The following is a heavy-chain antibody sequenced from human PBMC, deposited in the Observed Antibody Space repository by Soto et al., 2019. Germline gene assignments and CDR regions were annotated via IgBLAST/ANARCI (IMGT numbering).Heavy chain of an antibody. Sequence: QVQLVQSGAEVKKPGASVKVSCKASGYTFTSYGISWVRQAPGQGLEWMGWISAYNGNTNYAQKLQGNVTMTTDTSTSKAYIEPRSLRSDDTAEYYCARGVGGEPLDYWGQGTLVTVSS. D-gene: IGHD3-16*01. CDR3: ARGVGGEPLDY. CDR2: ISAYNGNT. J-gene: IGHJ4*02. V-gene: IGHV1-18*01. CDR1: GYTFTSYG.